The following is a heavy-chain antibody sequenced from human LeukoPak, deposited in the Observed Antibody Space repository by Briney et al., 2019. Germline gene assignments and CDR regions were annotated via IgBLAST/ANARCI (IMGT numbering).Heavy chain of an antibody. D-gene: IGHD3-10*01. V-gene: IGHV3-21*01. J-gene: IGHJ5*02. CDR3: ARDGVWFGESIGNWFDP. CDR1: GFTFSSYE. CDR2: ISSSSSYI. Sequence: GALRLSCAASGFTFSSYEMNWVRQAPGKGLEWVSSISSSSSYIYYADSVKGRFTISRDNAKNSLYLQMNSLRAEDTAVYYCARDGVWFGESIGNWFDPWGQGTLVTVSS.